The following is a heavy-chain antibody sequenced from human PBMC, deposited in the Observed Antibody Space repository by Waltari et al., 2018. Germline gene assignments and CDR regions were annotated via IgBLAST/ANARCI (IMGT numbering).Heavy chain of an antibody. CDR3: AKGQFSTTSGCDY. D-gene: IGHD6-6*01. Sequence: EVQLVESGGGLGQPGGYLRLACADSGVAVRRFEMHWVRQAPGKGLELVSHISSSGSAIYHADSVKGRFTISRDNAKNSLYLQMNNLRVDDTAIYYCAKGQFSTTSGCDYWGQGTLVTVSS. CDR1: GVAVRRFE. J-gene: IGHJ4*02. CDR2: ISSSGSAI. V-gene: IGHV3-48*03.